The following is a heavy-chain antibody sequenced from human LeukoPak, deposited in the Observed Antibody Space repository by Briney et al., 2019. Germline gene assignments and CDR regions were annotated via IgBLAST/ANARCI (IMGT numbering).Heavy chain of an antibody. J-gene: IGHJ4*02. Sequence: ASVKVSCKASGYTFTSYGISWVRQAPGQGLAWMGWISAYNGNTNYAQKLQGRVTMTTDTSTSTAYMELRSLRSDDTAVYYCAREYYGSGSYFYYFDYWGQGTLVTVSS. V-gene: IGHV1-18*01. CDR2: ISAYNGNT. CDR1: GYTFTSYG. D-gene: IGHD3-10*01. CDR3: AREYYGSGSYFYYFDY.